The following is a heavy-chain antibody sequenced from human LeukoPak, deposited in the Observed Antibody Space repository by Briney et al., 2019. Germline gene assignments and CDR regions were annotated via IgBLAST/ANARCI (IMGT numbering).Heavy chain of an antibody. Sequence: GGSLRLSCAASGFTFSSYWMNWVRQAPGKGLEWVANIKQDGSEKYYVDSVKGRFTISRDNAKNSLYLQMNSLRAEDTAVYYCARAWVVGATTRWFDPWGQGTLVTVSS. CDR2: IKQDGSEK. D-gene: IGHD1-26*01. CDR3: ARAWVVGATTRWFDP. J-gene: IGHJ5*02. V-gene: IGHV3-7*01. CDR1: GFTFSSYW.